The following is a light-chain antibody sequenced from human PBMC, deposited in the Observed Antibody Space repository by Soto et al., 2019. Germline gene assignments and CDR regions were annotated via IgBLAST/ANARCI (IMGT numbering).Light chain of an antibody. J-gene: IGKJ5*01. CDR1: QSVSSY. Sequence: IVSTQSPGTLSLSPGERSTLSCSASQSVSSYLAWYQQKPGQAPRLLIYDASNRATGIPARFSGSGSGTDFTLTISSLEPEDFAVYYCQQRSNWPPITFGQGTRLEIK. CDR3: QQRSNWPPIT. V-gene: IGKV3-11*01. CDR2: DAS.